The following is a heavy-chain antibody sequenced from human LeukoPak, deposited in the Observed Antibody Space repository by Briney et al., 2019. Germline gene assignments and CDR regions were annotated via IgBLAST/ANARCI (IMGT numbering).Heavy chain of an antibody. Sequence: PGGSLRLSCATSGFTFSSYAMSWVRQAPGKGLEWVSGINWNSSSIGYADSVKGRFTISRDNAKNSLYLQMNSLRAEDTALYYCAKDAQSTTVATKFDYWGQGTLVTVSS. V-gene: IGHV3-9*01. J-gene: IGHJ4*02. CDR3: AKDAQSTTVATKFDY. CDR2: INWNSSSI. D-gene: IGHD4-23*01. CDR1: GFTFSSYA.